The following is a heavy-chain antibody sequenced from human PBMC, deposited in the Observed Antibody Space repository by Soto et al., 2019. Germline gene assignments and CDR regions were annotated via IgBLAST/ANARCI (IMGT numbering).Heavy chain of an antibody. Sequence: QVQLVESGGGVVQPGRSLRLSCAASGFTFSSYAMHWVRQAPGKGLEWLAVISYDGSNKYYADSVKGRFTISRDNSKNTLYLQMNSLRAEDTAVYYCARSGREGYWGQGTLVTVSS. J-gene: IGHJ4*02. CDR2: ISYDGSNK. CDR3: ARSGREGY. V-gene: IGHV3-30-3*01. CDR1: GFTFSSYA. D-gene: IGHD6-19*01.